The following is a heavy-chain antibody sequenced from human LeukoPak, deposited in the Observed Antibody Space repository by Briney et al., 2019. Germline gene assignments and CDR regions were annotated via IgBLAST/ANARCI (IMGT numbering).Heavy chain of an antibody. J-gene: IGHJ3*02. Sequence: GRSLRLSCAASGFTFSSYGMHWVRQAPGKGLEWVAVIWYDGSNKYYADSVKGRFTISRDNSKNTLYPQMNSLRAEDTAVYYCARGFDYGDLNYAFNIWGQGTMVTVSS. V-gene: IGHV3-33*01. CDR3: ARGFDYGDLNYAFNI. D-gene: IGHD4-17*01. CDR1: GFTFSSYG. CDR2: IWYDGSNK.